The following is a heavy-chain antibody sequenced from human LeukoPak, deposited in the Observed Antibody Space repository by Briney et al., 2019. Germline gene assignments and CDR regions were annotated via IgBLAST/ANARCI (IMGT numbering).Heavy chain of an antibody. D-gene: IGHD2-15*01. Sequence: ASVTVSSTASGYTFTIYGIRWVRQAPGQGREWMGWISAYNGNTNYAQKLQGRVTMTTDTSTITAYMELRSLRSHDTAVYYCARYVPNCSGGSCYVGFDYWGQGTLVTVSS. CDR3: ARYVPNCSGGSCYVGFDY. CDR2: ISAYNGNT. V-gene: IGHV1-18*01. J-gene: IGHJ4*02. CDR1: GYTFTIYG.